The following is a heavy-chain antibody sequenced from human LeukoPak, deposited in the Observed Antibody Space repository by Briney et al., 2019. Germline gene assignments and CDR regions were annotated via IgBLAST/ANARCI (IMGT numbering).Heavy chain of an antibody. J-gene: IGHJ6*03. CDR1: GGSISSGSYY. CDR2: IYTSGST. V-gene: IGHV4-61*02. CDR3: ARDTPNYYYYMDV. Sequence: PSQTLSLTCTVSGGSISSGSYYWSWIRQPAGKGLEWIRRIYTSGSTNYNPSLKSRVTISVDTSKNQFSLKLSSVTAADTAVYYCARDTPNYYYYMDVWGKGTTVTVSS.